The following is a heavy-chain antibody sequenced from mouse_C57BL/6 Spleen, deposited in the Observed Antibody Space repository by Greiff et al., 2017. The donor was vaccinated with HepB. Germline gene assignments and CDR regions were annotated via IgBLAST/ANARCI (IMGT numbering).Heavy chain of an antibody. D-gene: IGHD1-1*01. CDR1: GYSFTDYN. CDR3: AREKYYGSSYGMDY. V-gene: IGHV1-39*01. J-gene: IGHJ4*01. CDR2: INPNYGTT. Sequence: EVQLQQSGPELVKPGASVKISCKAPGYSFTDYNMNWVKQSNGKSLEWIGVINPNYGTTSYNQKFKGKAPLTVDQSPSTAYMQLNSLTSENSAVYYCAREKYYGSSYGMDYWGQGTSVTVSS.